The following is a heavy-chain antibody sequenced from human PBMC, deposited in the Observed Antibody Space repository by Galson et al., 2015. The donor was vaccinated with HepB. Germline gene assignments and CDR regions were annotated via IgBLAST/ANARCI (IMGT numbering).Heavy chain of an antibody. J-gene: IGHJ4*02. CDR1: GYTFTSYA. V-gene: IGHV1-3*01. Sequence: SVKVSCKASGYTFTSYAMHWVRQAPGQRLEWMGWINAGNGNTKYSQKFQGRVTITRDTSASTAYMELSSLRSEDTAVYYCARGVAGKGREDFDYWGQGTLVTVSS. CDR2: INAGNGNT. CDR3: ARGVAGKGREDFDY. D-gene: IGHD6-19*01.